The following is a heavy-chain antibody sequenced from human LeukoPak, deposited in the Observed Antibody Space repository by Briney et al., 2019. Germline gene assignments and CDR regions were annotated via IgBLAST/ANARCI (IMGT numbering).Heavy chain of an antibody. Sequence: SETLSLTCTVSGGSISSSSYYWGWIRQPPGKGLEWIGSIYYSGSTYYNPSLKSRVTISVDTSKNQFSLKLSSVTAADTAVYYGARGVAVAGPGGVDYWGQGPLVTVPS. CDR1: GGSISSSSYY. CDR3: ARGVAVAGPGGVDY. J-gene: IGHJ4*02. D-gene: IGHD6-19*01. CDR2: IYYSGST. V-gene: IGHV4-39*07.